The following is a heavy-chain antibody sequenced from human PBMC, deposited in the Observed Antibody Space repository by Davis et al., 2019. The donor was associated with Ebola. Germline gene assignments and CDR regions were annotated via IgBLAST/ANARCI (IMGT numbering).Heavy chain of an antibody. V-gene: IGHV1-46*01. D-gene: IGHD6-6*01. CDR3: ARTYSSSSWNYFDS. CDR1: GHTFTSYY. Sequence: ASVKVSCKASGHTFTSYYIHWVRQAPGQGLEWMGMVNPSGGSTKYAQKFQGRVTMTRDTSTSTVYMELSSLRSEDTAIYYCARTYSSSSWNYFDSWGQGTLVTVSS. J-gene: IGHJ4*02. CDR2: VNPSGGST.